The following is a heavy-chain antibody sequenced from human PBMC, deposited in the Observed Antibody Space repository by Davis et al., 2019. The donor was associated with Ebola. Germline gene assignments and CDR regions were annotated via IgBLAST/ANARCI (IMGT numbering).Heavy chain of an antibody. Sequence: GGSLRLSCAASGFTFSSYGMHWVRQAPGKGLEWVAVIWYDGSNKYYADSVKGRFTISRDNSKNTLYLQMNSLRAEDTAVYYCARESSARYFDWLFLDDAFDIWGQGTMVTVSS. CDR3: ARESSARYFDWLFLDDAFDI. D-gene: IGHD3-9*01. CDR2: IWYDGSNK. V-gene: IGHV3-33*01. J-gene: IGHJ3*02. CDR1: GFTFSSYG.